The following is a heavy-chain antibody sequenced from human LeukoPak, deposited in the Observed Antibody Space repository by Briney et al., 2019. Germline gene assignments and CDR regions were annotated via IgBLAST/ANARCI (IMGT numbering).Heavy chain of an antibody. CDR3: ARRAGAYSHPYDY. CDR2: IGVPGDT. D-gene: IGHD4/OR15-4a*01. CDR1: GFTFSRND. V-gene: IGHV3-13*01. J-gene: IGHJ4*02. Sequence: PGGSLRLSCTASGFTFSRNDMHWVRQATGKGLEWVSAIGVPGDTHYSDSVKGRFTISRDNSKNTLYLQMNSLRAEDTAVYYCARRAGAYSHPYDYWGQGTLVTVSS.